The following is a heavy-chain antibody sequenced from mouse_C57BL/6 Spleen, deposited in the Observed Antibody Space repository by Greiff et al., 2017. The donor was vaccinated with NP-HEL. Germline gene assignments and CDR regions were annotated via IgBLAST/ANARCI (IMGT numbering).Heavy chain of an antibody. D-gene: IGHD2-1*01. J-gene: IGHJ2*01. CDR1: GYTFTSYW. V-gene: IGHV1-64*01. Sequence: QVQLQQPGAELVKPGASVKLSCKASGYTFTSYWMHWVKQRPGQGLEWIGMIHPNSGSTNYNEKFKSKATLTVDKSSSTAYMQLSSLTSEDSAVYYCARWDYGNSYFDYWGQGTTLTVSS. CDR2: IHPNSGST. CDR3: ARWDYGNSYFDY.